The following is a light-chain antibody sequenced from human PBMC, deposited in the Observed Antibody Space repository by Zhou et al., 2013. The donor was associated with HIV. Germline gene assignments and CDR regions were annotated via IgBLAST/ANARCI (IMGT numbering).Light chain of an antibody. CDR2: AAS. CDR3: QRANSFPFT. CDR1: QSISSY. V-gene: IGKV1-39*01. Sequence: DIQMTQSPSSLSASVGDRVTITCRASQSISSYLNWYQQKPGKAPKLLIYAASSLQSGVPSRFSGSGSGTDFTLTISSLQPEDFATYYCQRANSFPFTFGPGTKVDIK. J-gene: IGKJ3*01.